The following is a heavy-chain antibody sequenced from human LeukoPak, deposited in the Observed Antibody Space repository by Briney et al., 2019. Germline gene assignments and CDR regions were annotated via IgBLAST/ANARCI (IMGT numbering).Heavy chain of an antibody. CDR1: GGSISSYY. CDR3: ARDEGIGTVAGYFDY. J-gene: IGHJ4*02. D-gene: IGHD6-19*01. V-gene: IGHV4-59*01. CDR2: IYYSGST. Sequence: SETLSLTCTVSGGSISSYYWSWIRQPPGKGLEWIGYIYYSGSTNYNPSLKSRVTISVDTSKNQFTLKLSSVTAADTAVYYCARDEGIGTVAGYFDYWGQGTLVTVSS.